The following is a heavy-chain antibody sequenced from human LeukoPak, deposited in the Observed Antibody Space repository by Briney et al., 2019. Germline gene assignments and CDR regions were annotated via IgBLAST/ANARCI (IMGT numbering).Heavy chain of an antibody. CDR2: IIPIFGTA. J-gene: IGHJ6*04. Sequence: GSSVKVSCKASGGTFSSYAISWVRQAPGQGLEWMGGIIPIFGTANYAQKFQGRVTITADKSTSTAYMEPSSLRSEDTAVYYCARGFRDEVTTPPRGYYYYGMDVWGKGTTVTVSS. D-gene: IGHD4-17*01. CDR1: GGTFSSYA. CDR3: ARGFRDEVTTPPRGYYYYGMDV. V-gene: IGHV1-69*06.